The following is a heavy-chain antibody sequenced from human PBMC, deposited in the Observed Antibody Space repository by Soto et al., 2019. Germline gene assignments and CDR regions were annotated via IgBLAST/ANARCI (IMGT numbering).Heavy chain of an antibody. D-gene: IGHD3-10*01. CDR1: GITFSSHV. CDR3: ATRPPDSSRRSPLDY. Sequence: EVQLLESGGGLVQPGGSLRLSCEDSGITFSSHVMSWVRQAPGNGLEWVSSIGASGGRTDYADSVKGRFTISRDNSRNTVYLQVSSLRAEDAAVYFCATRPPDSSRRSPLDYWGQGTLVTVSS. V-gene: IGHV3-23*01. CDR2: IGASGGRT. J-gene: IGHJ4*02.